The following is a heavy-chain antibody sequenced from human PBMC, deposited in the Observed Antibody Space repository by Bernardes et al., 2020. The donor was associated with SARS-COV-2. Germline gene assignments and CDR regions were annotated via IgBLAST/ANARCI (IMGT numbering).Heavy chain of an antibody. D-gene: IGHD6-6*01. V-gene: IGHV4-31*03. J-gene: IGHJ4*02. CDR1: GDSIRTGGNY. CDR3: VRSIAGRYCDF. Sequence: SETLSLTCSVSGDSIRTGGNYWGWIRQHPGKGLEWIGYSYYSEIAFYNPSLESRVSISVDTSNNQFSLKLTSVTAADTGMYYCVRSIAGRYCDFWGQGTLVTVSS. CDR2: SYYSEIA.